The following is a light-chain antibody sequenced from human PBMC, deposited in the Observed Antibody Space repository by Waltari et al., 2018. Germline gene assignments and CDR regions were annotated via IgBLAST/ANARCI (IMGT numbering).Light chain of an antibody. CDR2: WAA. CDR1: QSLLYYSNDKYY. V-gene: IGKV4-1*01. CDR3: QQYYSRRT. Sequence: DILMTQSPESLAVSLGERATINCKSSQSLLYYSNDKYYLAWYHQKPGQPPKLRIYWAAARQSGIPDRFSGSGSGTDFTLTISRLQAEDVAVYYCQQYYSRRTFGQGTKVEIK. J-gene: IGKJ1*01.